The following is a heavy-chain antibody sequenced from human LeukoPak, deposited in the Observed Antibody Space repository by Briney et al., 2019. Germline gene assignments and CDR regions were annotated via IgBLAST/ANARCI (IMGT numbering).Heavy chain of an antibody. V-gene: IGHV1-2*02. Sequence: ASVKVSCKASGYTFTGYYMHWVRQAPGQGLEWMGWINPNSGGTNYAQKFQGRVTMTRDTSISTAYMELSRPRSDDTAVYYCARRRNYYGSGSYSGNYYYYYMDVWGKGTTVTISS. J-gene: IGHJ6*03. CDR3: ARRRNYYGSGSYSGNYYYYYMDV. CDR2: INPNSGGT. D-gene: IGHD3-10*01. CDR1: GYTFTGYY.